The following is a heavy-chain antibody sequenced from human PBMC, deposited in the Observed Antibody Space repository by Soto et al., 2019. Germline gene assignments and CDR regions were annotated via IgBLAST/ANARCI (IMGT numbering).Heavy chain of an antibody. CDR2: ISAYNGNT. J-gene: IGHJ6*02. CDR3: ARDGTLSIVARRPYYYYGMDV. Sequence: ASVKVSCKASGYTFTSYGISWVRQAPGQGLEWMGWISAYNGNTNYAQKLQGRVTMTTDTSTSTAYMELRSLRSDDTAVYYCARDGTLSIVARRPYYYYGMDVWGQGTTVTVSS. CDR1: GYTFTSYG. V-gene: IGHV1-18*01. D-gene: IGHD6-6*01.